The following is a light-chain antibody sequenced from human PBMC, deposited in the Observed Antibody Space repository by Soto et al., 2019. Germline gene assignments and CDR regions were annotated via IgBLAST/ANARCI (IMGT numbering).Light chain of an antibody. J-gene: IGKJ1*01. CDR2: GAS. CDR1: QSVSGHY. CDR3: QQYASSWT. V-gene: IGKV3-20*01. Sequence: EIVLTQSPGTLSLSPGERATLSCRASQSVSGHYLAWYQQKPGQAPRLLIYGASTRATGIPDRFSGSGSGTDFTLIISRLEPEDFVLYYCQQYASSWTFGQGTKVEIK.